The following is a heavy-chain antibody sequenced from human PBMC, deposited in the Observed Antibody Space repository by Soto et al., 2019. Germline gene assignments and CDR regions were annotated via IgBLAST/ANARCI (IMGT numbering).Heavy chain of an antibody. CDR1: GYTFTSYG. Sequence: RASVKVSCKASGYTFTSYGISWVRQAPGQGLEWMGWISAYNGNTNYAQKLQGRVTMTTDTSTSTAYMELRSLRSDDTAVYYCARPYSYGLRHAFDIWGQGTMVTVSS. CDR2: ISAYNGNT. V-gene: IGHV1-18*01. J-gene: IGHJ3*02. D-gene: IGHD5-18*01. CDR3: ARPYSYGLRHAFDI.